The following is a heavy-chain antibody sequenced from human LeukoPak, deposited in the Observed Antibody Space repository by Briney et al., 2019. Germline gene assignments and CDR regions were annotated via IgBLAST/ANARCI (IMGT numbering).Heavy chain of an antibody. D-gene: IGHD2-2*01. J-gene: IGHJ3*02. CDR1: GHTFTSYD. Sequence: ASVKVSCKASGHTFTSYDINWVRQATGQGLEWMGWMNPNSGNTGYAQKFQGRVTMTRNTSISTAYMELSSLRSEDTAVYYCARVRRYCSSTSCHDAFDIWGQGTMVTVSS. V-gene: IGHV1-8*01. CDR2: MNPNSGNT. CDR3: ARVRRYCSSTSCHDAFDI.